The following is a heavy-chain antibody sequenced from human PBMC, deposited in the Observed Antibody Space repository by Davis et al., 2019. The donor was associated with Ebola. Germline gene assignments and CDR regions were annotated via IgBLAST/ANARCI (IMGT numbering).Heavy chain of an antibody. D-gene: IGHD2-2*01. CDR1: GFTFSNYA. V-gene: IGHV3-30*04. CDR3: AKVRRPYQSPQLYYYYAMDV. Sequence: PGGSLRLSCAASGFTFSNYAMHWVRQAPGKGLEWVAGISHDGRDKYHAYSVNGRFTISRDHSKNTLYLQTDGLRPEDAVVYWCAKVRRPYQSPQLYYYYAMDVWGQGTTVTVSS. J-gene: IGHJ6*02. CDR2: ISHDGRDK.